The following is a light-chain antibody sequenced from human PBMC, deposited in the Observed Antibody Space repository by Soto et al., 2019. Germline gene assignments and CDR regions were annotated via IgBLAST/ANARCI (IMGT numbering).Light chain of an antibody. J-gene: IGKJ4*01. CDR3: QQHANWPLT. V-gene: IGKV3-11*01. CDR2: EAS. CDR1: QSVSSY. Sequence: EIVLTQSPATLSLSPGERATLSCRASQSVSSYLAWYHQKPGQAPGLLIYEASTRATGIPARFSGSGSGTDFTLTISSLEPEDFAVYYCQQHANWPLTFGGGTKVDIK.